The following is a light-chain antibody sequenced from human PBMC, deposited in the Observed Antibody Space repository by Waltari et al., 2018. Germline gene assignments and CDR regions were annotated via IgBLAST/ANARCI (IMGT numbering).Light chain of an antibody. CDR3: TSYAGSKNV. CDR2: EVT. CDR1: SSDVGAYNY. Sequence: QSALTQPPSASGSPGQSATTSCTGTSSDVGAYNYFPWYQPHPGKGPKLMIYEVTNRPPGVPDRFSGSKSGNTASLTVSGLQAEDEADYYCTSYAGSKNVFGTGTKVTVL. V-gene: IGLV2-8*01. J-gene: IGLJ1*01.